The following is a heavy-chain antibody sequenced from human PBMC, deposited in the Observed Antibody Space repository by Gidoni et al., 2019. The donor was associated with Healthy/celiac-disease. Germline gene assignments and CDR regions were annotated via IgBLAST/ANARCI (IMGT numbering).Heavy chain of an antibody. V-gene: IGHV1-18*01. CDR3: ARDLGQWELHYFDY. CDR1: GYTFTSYG. Sequence: QVQLVQSGAEVKKPGDSVKVSCQATGYTFTSYGISWVRQAPGQGLEWMGWISAYNGNTNYAQKLQGRVTMTTDTSTSTAYMELRSLRSDDTAVYYCARDLGQWELHYFDYWGQGTLVTVSS. CDR2: ISAYNGNT. D-gene: IGHD1-26*01. J-gene: IGHJ4*02.